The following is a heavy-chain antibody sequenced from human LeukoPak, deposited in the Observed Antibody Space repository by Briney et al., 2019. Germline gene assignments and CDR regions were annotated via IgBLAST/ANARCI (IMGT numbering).Heavy chain of an antibody. D-gene: IGHD5-18*01. CDR3: ARGSSQLWPLDY. Sequence: ASVKVSCKASGYTFTGYYMHWVRQAPGQGLEWMGWINPNSGGTNYAQKFQGRVTITRDTSASTAYMELSSLRSEDTAVYYCARGSSQLWPLDYWGQGTLVTVSS. V-gene: IGHV1-2*02. CDR1: GYTFTGYY. J-gene: IGHJ4*02. CDR2: INPNSGGT.